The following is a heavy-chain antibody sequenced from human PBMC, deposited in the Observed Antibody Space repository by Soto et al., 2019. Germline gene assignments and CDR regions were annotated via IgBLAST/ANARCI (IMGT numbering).Heavy chain of an antibody. J-gene: IGHJ5*02. D-gene: IGHD2-2*01. CDR2: IYYSGST. CDR3: ARDEGSKFQS. Sequence: QVQLQESGPGLVKPSETLSLTCTVSGGSVSSGSYYWSWIRQPPGKGLEWIGYIYYSGSTNYNPSLKSRVTTSVDTSKNQFSLKLSSVTAADTAVYYCARDEGSKFQSWGQGTLVTVSS. V-gene: IGHV4-61*01. CDR1: GGSVSSGSYY.